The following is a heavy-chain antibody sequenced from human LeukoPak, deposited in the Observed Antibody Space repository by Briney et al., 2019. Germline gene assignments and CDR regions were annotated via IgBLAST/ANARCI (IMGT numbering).Heavy chain of an antibody. CDR1: GGTFSSYA. J-gene: IGHJ4*02. D-gene: IGHD6-19*01. CDR2: IIPIFGTA. Sequence: GASVKVSCKASGGTFSSYAISWVRQAPGQGLEWMGGIIPIFGTANYAQKFQGRVTITADESTSTAYMELSSLRSEDTAVYYCARVHSRIAVAGRALGYWGQGTLVTVSS. CDR3: ARVHSRIAVAGRALGY. V-gene: IGHV1-69*13.